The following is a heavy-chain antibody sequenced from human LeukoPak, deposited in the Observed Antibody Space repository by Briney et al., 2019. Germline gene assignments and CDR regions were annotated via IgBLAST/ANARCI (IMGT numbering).Heavy chain of an antibody. CDR1: GFTFSSYA. Sequence: PGGSLRLSCAASGFTFSSYAMSWVRQAPGKGLEWVSAISGSGGSTYYADSVKGRFTISRDNSKNTLYLQMNSLRAEDTAVYYCAKGSRDGYKRPAKNVFLDYWGQGTLVTVSS. V-gene: IGHV3-23*01. CDR3: AKGSRDGYKRPAKNVFLDY. J-gene: IGHJ4*02. D-gene: IGHD5-24*01. CDR2: ISGSGGST.